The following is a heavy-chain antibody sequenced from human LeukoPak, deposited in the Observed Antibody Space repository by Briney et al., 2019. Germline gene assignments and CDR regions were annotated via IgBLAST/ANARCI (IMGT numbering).Heavy chain of an antibody. D-gene: IGHD6-6*01. J-gene: IGHJ4*02. CDR3: ARDSSSSGLTDY. Sequence: PSQTLSLTCTVSGGSISSGGYYWSWIRQHPGKGLEWIGYIYYSGSTYYNPSLKSRVTISVDTSKNQFSLKLSSVTAADTAVYYCARDSSSSGLTDYWGQGTLVTVSS. CDR1: GGSISSGGYY. CDR2: IYYSGST. V-gene: IGHV4-31*03.